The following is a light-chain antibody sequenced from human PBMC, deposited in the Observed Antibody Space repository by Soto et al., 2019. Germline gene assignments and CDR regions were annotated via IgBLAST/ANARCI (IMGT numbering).Light chain of an antibody. V-gene: IGLV2-23*01. CDR2: EGS. Sequence: QSALTQPASVSGSPGQSITISCTGTSSDVGSYNLVSWYQQHPGKAPKLMIYEGSKRPSGVSNRFSGSKSGNTASLTISWLQAEDEADYYCCSYAGSRGVVFGGGTKLTVL. CDR1: SSDVGSYNL. J-gene: IGLJ2*01. CDR3: CSYAGSRGVV.